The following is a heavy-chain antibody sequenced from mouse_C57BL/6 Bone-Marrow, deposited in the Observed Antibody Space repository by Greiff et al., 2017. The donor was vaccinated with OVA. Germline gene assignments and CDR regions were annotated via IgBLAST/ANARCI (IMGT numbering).Heavy chain of an antibody. Sequence: VQLQQSGPELVKPGASVKISCKASGYAFSSSWMNWVKQRPGKGLEWIGRIYPGDGDTNYNGKFKGKATLTADKSSSTAYMQLSSLTSEDSAVYFCARQKWDPYYGTHYFDYWGQGTTLTVSS. CDR3: ARQKWDPYYGTHYFDY. J-gene: IGHJ2*01. CDR2: IYPGDGDT. V-gene: IGHV1-82*01. CDR1: GYAFSSSW. D-gene: IGHD1-1*01.